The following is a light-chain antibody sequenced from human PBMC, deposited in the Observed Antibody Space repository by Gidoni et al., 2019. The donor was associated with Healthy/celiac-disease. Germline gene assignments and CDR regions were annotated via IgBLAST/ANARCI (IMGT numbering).Light chain of an antibody. J-gene: IGKJ2*02. CDR3: QQSYQTPGT. Sequence: DIQVTQSPSSLSASVGDRVTITCRSSQSISHFVNWYQQKPGKAPKLLIFLASTLKSGVPSRFSGSGSGAEFTLTIDSLHPDDSATYYCQQSYQTPGTFGRGTRLEIK. CDR1: QSISHF. CDR2: LAS. V-gene: IGKV1-39*01.